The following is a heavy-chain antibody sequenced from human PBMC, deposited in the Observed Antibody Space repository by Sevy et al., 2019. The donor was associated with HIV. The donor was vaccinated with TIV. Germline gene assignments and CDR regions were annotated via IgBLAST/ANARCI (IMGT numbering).Heavy chain of an antibody. J-gene: IGHJ4*02. CDR2: IIPIFGTA. Sequence: SVKVSCKASGGTLSSYAISWVRPAPRQGLEWIGGIIPIFGTANYAQKFQGRVTITADESTGTAYMELSSLRSEDTAVYYCARGARGYSGYDSYYFDYWGQGSLVTVSS. D-gene: IGHD5-12*01. CDR3: ARGARGYSGYDSYYFDY. V-gene: IGHV1-69*13. CDR1: GGTLSSYA.